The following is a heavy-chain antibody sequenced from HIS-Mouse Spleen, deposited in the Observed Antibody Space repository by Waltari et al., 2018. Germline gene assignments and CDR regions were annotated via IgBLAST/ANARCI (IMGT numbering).Heavy chain of an antibody. J-gene: IGHJ4*02. Sequence: QVQLVQSGAEVKKPGASVKVSCKASGYTFTGYYMHWVRQAPGQGLEWMGWSNPNRGGRNYAQKFQGRVTMTRDTSISTAYMELSRLRSDDTAVYYCARVGAKIFWSGYFDYWGQGTLVTVSS. V-gene: IGHV1-2*02. D-gene: IGHD3-3*01. CDR3: ARVGAKIFWSGYFDY. CDR2: SNPNRGGR. CDR1: GYTFTGYY.